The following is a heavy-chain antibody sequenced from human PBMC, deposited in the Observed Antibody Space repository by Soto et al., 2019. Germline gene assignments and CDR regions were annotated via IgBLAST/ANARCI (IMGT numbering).Heavy chain of an antibody. Sequence: GGFLRLSCAASGFTFSSYAMHWVRQAPGKGLEWVAVISYDGSNKYYADSVKGRFTISRDNSKNTLYLQMNSLRAEDTAVYYCARDPRVYYDSSGPAIRPWAFDIWGQGTMVTVSS. CDR2: ISYDGSNK. J-gene: IGHJ3*02. V-gene: IGHV3-30-3*01. CDR3: ARDPRVYYDSSGPAIRPWAFDI. D-gene: IGHD3-22*01. CDR1: GFTFSSYA.